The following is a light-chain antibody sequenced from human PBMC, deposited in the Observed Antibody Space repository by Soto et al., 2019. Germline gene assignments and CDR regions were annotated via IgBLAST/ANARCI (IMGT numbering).Light chain of an antibody. CDR3: LQRSNWPLT. CDR2: DAS. Sequence: EIVLTQSPATLSLSPGERATLSCRASQSVSSYLAWYQQKPGQAPRLLIYDASNRATGIPARFSGSGSGTEFTLTISSLEPEDFAVYYRLQRSNWPLTFGGGTKVEIK. V-gene: IGKV3-11*01. J-gene: IGKJ4*01. CDR1: QSVSSY.